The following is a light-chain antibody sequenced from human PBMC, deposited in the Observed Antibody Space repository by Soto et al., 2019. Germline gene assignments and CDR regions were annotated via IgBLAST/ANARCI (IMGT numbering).Light chain of an antibody. CDR3: QTWATVPDWV. V-gene: IGLV4-69*01. J-gene: IGLJ3*02. Sequence: QPVLTQSPSASASLGASVKLTCTLSSGHSTYAIAWHQQQPEKGPRYLMKLDSDGSHSKGDGIPDRFSGSSSGAERYLTISSPQSEDEADYYCQTWATVPDWVFGGGTKLTVL. CDR2: LDSDGSH. CDR1: SGHSTYA.